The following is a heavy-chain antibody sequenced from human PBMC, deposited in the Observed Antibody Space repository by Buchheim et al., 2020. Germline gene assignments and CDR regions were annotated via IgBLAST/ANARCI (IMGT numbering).Heavy chain of an antibody. CDR3: AREQWLVSWNFDS. Sequence: EVQLVESGGGLVQPGGSLRLSCAASGFTFTSYWMTWVRQAPGKGLEWVANIKPDGSEKYYVGSVKGRFTISRDNAKNSLYLQMNSLRAEDTAVYYCAREQWLVSWNFDSWGQGTL. CDR1: GFTFTSYW. CDR2: IKPDGSEK. J-gene: IGHJ4*02. D-gene: IGHD6-19*01. V-gene: IGHV3-7*04.